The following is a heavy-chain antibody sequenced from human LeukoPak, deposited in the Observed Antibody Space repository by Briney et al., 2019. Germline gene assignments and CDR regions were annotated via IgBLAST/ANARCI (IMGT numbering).Heavy chain of an antibody. CDR1: AVTFSSYW. CDR3: ATPGIRDQYDFDS. V-gene: IGHV3-74*01. J-gene: IGHJ4*02. D-gene: IGHD6-13*01. CDR2: INPDVSST. Sequence: GGSLRLSCAASAVTFSSYWMHWVRQAPGKGLVWVSRINPDVSSTNYADSVKGRFTISRDNVKNTLYLQMNSLRAEDTAVYYCATPGIRDQYDFDSWGQGTLVTVSS.